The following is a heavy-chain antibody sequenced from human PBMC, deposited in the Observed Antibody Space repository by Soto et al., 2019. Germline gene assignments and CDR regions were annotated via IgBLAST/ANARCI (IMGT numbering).Heavy chain of an antibody. CDR2: IWYDGSNK. D-gene: IGHD5-18*01. J-gene: IGHJ6*02. CDR3: ARDDRGYSYGWLIGGYDWYSLMDYYGMDV. Sequence: GGSLRLSCAASGFTFSSYGMHWVRQAPGKGLEWVAVIWYDGSNKYYADSVKGRFTISRDNSKNTLYLQMNSLRAEDTAVYYCARDDRGYSYGWLIGGYDWYSLMDYYGMDVWGQGTTVTVSS. CDR1: GFTFSSYG. V-gene: IGHV3-33*01.